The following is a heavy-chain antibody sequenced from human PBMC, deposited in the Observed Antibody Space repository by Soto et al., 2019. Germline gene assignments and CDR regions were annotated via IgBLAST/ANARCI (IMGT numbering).Heavy chain of an antibody. D-gene: IGHD2-21*01. V-gene: IGHV5-51*01. CDR1: GYSFCSHW. Sequence: PGESLKISCKGSGYSFCSHWIGWVRQMPGKGLEWMGIIYPGDSDTRYSPSLQGQVSISVDKSITTAYLQWSSLGASDTATYYCARGIVVVNVTNAFDIWGQGTMVTVSS. J-gene: IGHJ3*02. CDR3: ARGIVVVNVTNAFDI. CDR2: IYPGDSDT.